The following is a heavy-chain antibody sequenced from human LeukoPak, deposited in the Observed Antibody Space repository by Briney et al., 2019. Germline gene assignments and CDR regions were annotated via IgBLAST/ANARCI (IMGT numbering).Heavy chain of an antibody. Sequence: SETLSLTCTVSGGSISSYYWSWIRQPPGKGLEWIGYIYYSGSTNYNPSLKSRVTISVDTSKNQFSLKLSSVTAEDTAVYYCARGPRGIAVAGNFDYWGQGTLVTVSS. CDR2: IYYSGST. J-gene: IGHJ4*02. V-gene: IGHV4-59*01. CDR1: GGSISSYY. D-gene: IGHD6-19*01. CDR3: ARGPRGIAVAGNFDY.